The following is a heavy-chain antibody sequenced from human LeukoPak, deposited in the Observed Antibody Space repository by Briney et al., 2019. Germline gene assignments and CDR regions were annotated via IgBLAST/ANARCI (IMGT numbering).Heavy chain of an antibody. CDR3: AKTFYDYVWGSYRPGAFDI. Sequence: PGGSLRLSCAASGFTFSSYAMTWVRQAPGKGLEWVSSISGSGDYTNYAGSVKGRFTISRDNSKNTLYLQMNSLRAEDTAVYYCAKTFYDYVWGSYRPGAFDIWGQGTMVTVSS. V-gene: IGHV3-23*01. J-gene: IGHJ3*02. D-gene: IGHD3-16*02. CDR2: ISGSGDYT. CDR1: GFTFSSYA.